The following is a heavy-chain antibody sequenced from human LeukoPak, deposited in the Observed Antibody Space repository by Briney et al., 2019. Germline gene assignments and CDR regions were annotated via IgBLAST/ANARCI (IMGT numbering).Heavy chain of an antibody. CDR1: GGYISSYY. D-gene: IGHD1-26*01. CDR3: ASEVGATADGAFDI. CDR2: IYYSGST. J-gene: IGHJ3*02. V-gene: IGHV4-59*01. Sequence: SETLSLTCTVSGGYISSYYWSWIRQPPGKGLEWIGYIYYSGSTNYNPSPKSRVTISVDTSKNQFSLKLSSVTAADTAVYYCASEVGATADGAFDIWGQGTMVTVSS.